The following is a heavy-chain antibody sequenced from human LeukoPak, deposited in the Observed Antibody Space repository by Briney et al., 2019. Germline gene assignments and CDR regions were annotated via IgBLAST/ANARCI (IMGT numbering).Heavy chain of an antibody. J-gene: IGHJ4*02. CDR2: ISGSDGST. D-gene: IGHD2-2*01. CDR1: GFTFSSYA. V-gene: IGHV3-23*01. CDR3: AKVETSGGANCYALDY. Sequence: GGSLRLSCAASGFTFSSYAMTWVRQAPDKGLEWVSAISGSDGSTYYADSVKGRFTISRDDSQNTLYLQMNSLSAEDTAAYYCAKVETSGGANCYALDYWGQGTLVTVSS.